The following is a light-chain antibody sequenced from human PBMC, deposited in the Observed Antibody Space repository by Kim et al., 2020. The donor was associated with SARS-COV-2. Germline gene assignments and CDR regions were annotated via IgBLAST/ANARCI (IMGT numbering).Light chain of an antibody. CDR2: EVS. CDR3: SSYAGINNWV. CDR1: SSAVGLYTY. Sequence: QSGTIACTGTSSAVGLYTYGSQYQQHPGKAPILLFYEVSKRPSVVPDRFSVSMSGNTASLTVSGLQAEDEADYYCSSYAGINNWVFGGGTKLTVL. V-gene: IGLV2-8*01. J-gene: IGLJ3*02.